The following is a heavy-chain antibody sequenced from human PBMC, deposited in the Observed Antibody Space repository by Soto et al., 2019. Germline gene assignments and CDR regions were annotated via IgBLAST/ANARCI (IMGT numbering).Heavy chain of an antibody. CDR1: GFALSTSGMG. D-gene: IGHD6-13*01. CDR2: IYWDDDK. V-gene: IGHV2-5*02. J-gene: IGHJ4*02. Sequence: QITLKESGPTLVKPTQTFTLACTFSGFALSTSGMGVGWIRQPPGKALEWLALIYWDDDKRYSPSLESRLTITKDTSKNQVVLTMTNMDPVDTATYYCAHYSSTSSFDYWGQGTLVTVSS. CDR3: AHYSSTSSFDY.